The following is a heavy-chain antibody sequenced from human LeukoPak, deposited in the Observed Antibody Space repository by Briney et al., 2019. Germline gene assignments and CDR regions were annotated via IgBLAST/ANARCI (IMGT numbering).Heavy chain of an antibody. CDR3: ATVWPRLNSAYGAQFDY. CDR2: SDPEDGEP. D-gene: IGHD4-17*01. CDR1: GYTLSDLS. V-gene: IGHV1-24*01. Sequence: ASVKVSCKVSGYTLSDLSIHWVRQAPGKGPEWIGGSDPEDGEPVYVQKLQGRVTMTEDTSTDTAYMELSSLRSADTAVYYCATVWPRLNSAYGAQFDYWGQGTLVTVSS. J-gene: IGHJ4*02.